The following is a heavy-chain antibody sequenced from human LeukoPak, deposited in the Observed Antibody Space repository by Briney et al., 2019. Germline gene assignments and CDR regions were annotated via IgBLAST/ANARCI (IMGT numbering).Heavy chain of an antibody. D-gene: IGHD4-11*01. J-gene: IGHJ4*02. CDR3: THHDYSIPVNY. Sequence: GGSLKLSCAASGFTFSGSAMHWVRQASGKGLEWVGRIRSKANSYATAYAASVKGRFTISRDDSKNTAYLQMNSLKTEDTAVYYCTHHDYSIPVNYWGQGTLVTVSS. CDR1: GFTFSGSA. CDR2: IRSKANSYAT. V-gene: IGHV3-73*01.